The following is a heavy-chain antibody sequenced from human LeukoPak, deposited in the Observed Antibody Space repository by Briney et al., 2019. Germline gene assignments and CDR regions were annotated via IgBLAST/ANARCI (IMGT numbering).Heavy chain of an antibody. Sequence: PSETLSLTCTVSGGSIRSGTHYWSWIRQPPGKGLEWIGYIYYSGSTYYNPSLKSRVTMSVDTSKNQFSLKLSSVTAADTAVYFCVRESGSYYGSGTYLLFDYWGQGTLVTVPS. CDR1: GGSIRSGTHY. D-gene: IGHD3-10*01. V-gene: IGHV4-31*03. CDR2: IYYSGST. CDR3: VRESGSYYGSGTYLLFDY. J-gene: IGHJ4*02.